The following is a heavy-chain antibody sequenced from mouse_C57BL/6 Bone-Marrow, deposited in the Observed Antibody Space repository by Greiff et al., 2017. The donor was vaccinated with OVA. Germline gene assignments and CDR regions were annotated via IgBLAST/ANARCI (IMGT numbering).Heavy chain of an antibody. V-gene: IGHV1-26*01. D-gene: IGHD2-3*01. CDR3: ARGNDGYYGYYAMDY. CDR2: INPNNGGT. J-gene: IGHJ4*01. Sequence: EVKLQESGPELVKPGASVKISCKASGYTFTDYYMNWVKQSHGKSLEWIGDINPNNGGTSYNQKFKGKATLTVDKSSSTAYMELRSLTSEDSAVYYCARGNDGYYGYYAMDYWGQGTSVTVSS. CDR1: GYTFTDYY.